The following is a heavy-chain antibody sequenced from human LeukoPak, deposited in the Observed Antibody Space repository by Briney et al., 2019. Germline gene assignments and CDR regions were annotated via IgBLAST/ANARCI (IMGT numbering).Heavy chain of an antibody. J-gene: IGHJ4*02. D-gene: IGHD1-26*01. V-gene: IGHV3-23*01. Sequence: PGGSLRLSCAASGFTFSSYAMSWVRQAPGMGLEWVSFISGSGGSTTYADSVKGRFTISRDNSKNTLYLQMNSLKAEDTAVYYCAKKRGGTYPDWGQGTLVIVSS. CDR3: AKKRGGTYPD. CDR2: ISGSGGST. CDR1: GFTFSSYA.